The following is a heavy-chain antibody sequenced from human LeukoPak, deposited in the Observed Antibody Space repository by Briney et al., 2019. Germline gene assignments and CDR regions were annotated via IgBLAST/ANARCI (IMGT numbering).Heavy chain of an antibody. V-gene: IGHV3-48*01. CDR2: ISSSSNNM. D-gene: IGHD3-10*01. CDR3: AREFEGFGDEEGFDI. J-gene: IGHJ3*02. Sequence: GGSLRLSCAGSGFTFRSYSMNWVRQAPGKELEWVSYISSSSNNMYYADSVGGRFTISRDNAKNSLYLQLSRLRVEDTAVYYCAREFEGFGDEEGFDIWGQGTMVTVSS. CDR1: GFTFRSYS.